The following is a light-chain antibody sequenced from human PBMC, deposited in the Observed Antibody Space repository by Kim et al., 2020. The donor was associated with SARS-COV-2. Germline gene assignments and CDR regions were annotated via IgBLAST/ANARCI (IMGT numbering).Light chain of an antibody. CDR2: SNN. V-gene: IGLV1-44*01. Sequence: QSMLTQPPSASGTPGQRVTISCSGSSCNIGSNTVNWYQQLPGTAPKLLIYSNNQRTSGVPDRFSGSKSGTSASLAISGLQSEAEADYYCAAWDDCLNGWVFGRGTKLTV. J-gene: IGLJ3*02. CDR1: SCNIGSNT. CDR3: AAWDDCLNGWV.